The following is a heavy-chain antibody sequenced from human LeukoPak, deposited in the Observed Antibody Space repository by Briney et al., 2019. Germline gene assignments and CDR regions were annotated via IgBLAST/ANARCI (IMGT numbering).Heavy chain of an antibody. J-gene: IGHJ4*02. CDR3: ARSSVNYDFWSGYYTEYYFDY. CDR1: GGSISSGGYS. Sequence: SETLSLTCAVSGGSISSGGYSWSWIRQPPGKGLEWIGYIYHSGSTYYNPSLKSRVTISVDRSKSQFSLKLSSVTAADTAVYYCARSSVNYDFWSGYYTEYYFDYWGQGTLVTVSS. D-gene: IGHD3-3*01. V-gene: IGHV4-30-2*01. CDR2: IYHSGST.